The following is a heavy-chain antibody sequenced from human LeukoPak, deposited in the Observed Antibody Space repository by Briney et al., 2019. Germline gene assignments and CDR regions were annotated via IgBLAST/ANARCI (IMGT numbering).Heavy chain of an antibody. CDR2: ISGSGSST. Sequence: GGSLRLSCAASGFTFSTYAMSWVRQAPGKGLAWVSAISGSGSSTYYADSVKGRFTISRDNSKNTLYLQMNSLRVEDTAVYYCAKESFPSGFDYWGQGTLVTVSS. CDR1: GFTFSTYA. CDR3: AKESFPSGFDY. D-gene: IGHD3-10*01. V-gene: IGHV3-23*01. J-gene: IGHJ4*02.